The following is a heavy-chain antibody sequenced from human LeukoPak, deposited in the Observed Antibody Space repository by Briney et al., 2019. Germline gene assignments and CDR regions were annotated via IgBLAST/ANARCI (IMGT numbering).Heavy chain of an antibody. CDR3: ARDWFGYSGDDPFPFDY. Sequence: ASVKVSCKASGYTFTGFYIHWVRQAPGQGLEWMGWINPNSGGTNYAQKFQGRVTMTRDTSISTAYMELSRLTSDDTAIYYCARDWFGYSGDDPFPFDYWGQGTLVSVSS. V-gene: IGHV1-2*02. J-gene: IGHJ4*02. CDR1: GYTFTGFY. D-gene: IGHD5-12*01. CDR2: INPNSGGT.